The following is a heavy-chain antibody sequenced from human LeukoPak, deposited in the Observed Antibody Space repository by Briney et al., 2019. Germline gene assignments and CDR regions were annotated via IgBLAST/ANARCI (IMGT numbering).Heavy chain of an antibody. D-gene: IGHD5-18*01. Sequence: GESLKISCKGSGYSFTSYWIGWVRQMPGKGLEWMGIIYPGDSDTRYSPSFQGQVTISADKSISTAYLQWSSLKASDTAMYYCARWTLDTAIVTGLDVWGKGTTVTVSS. CDR2: IYPGDSDT. J-gene: IGHJ6*04. V-gene: IGHV5-51*01. CDR1: GYSFTSYW. CDR3: ARWTLDTAIVTGLDV.